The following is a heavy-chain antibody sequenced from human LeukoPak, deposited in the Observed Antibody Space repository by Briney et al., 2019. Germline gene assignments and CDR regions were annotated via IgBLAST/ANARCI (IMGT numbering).Heavy chain of an antibody. V-gene: IGHV3-30*02. Sequence: EGSLRLSCAASGFSFSDYAIHWVRQAPGQGLQWVASISYDERDQFYADSVKGRFTLSRDNSKNTLYLHIHSLRTEDTAVYYCATVRDRGCYFNSWGQGARVTVSS. D-gene: IGHD2/OR15-2a*01. CDR2: ISYDERDQ. CDR1: GFSFSDYA. J-gene: IGHJ4*02. CDR3: ATVRDRGCYFNS.